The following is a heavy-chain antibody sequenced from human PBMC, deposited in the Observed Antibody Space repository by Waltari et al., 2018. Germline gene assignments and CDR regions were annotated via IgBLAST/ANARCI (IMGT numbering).Heavy chain of an antibody. D-gene: IGHD3-22*01. Sequence: QLQLQESGPGLVKPSETLSLTCTVSGGSISSRSYYWGWIRQPPGKGLEWIGSIYYSGSTYYNPSLKSRVTISVDTSKNQFSLKLSSVTAADTAVYYCASQGDDSSGYSDYWGQGTLVTVSS. J-gene: IGHJ4*02. CDR2: IYYSGST. V-gene: IGHV4-39*07. CDR3: ASQGDDSSGYSDY. CDR1: GGSISSRSYY.